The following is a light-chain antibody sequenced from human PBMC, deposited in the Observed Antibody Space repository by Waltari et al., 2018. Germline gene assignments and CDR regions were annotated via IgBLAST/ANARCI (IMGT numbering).Light chain of an antibody. CDR1: QNISSSY. CDR2: GVS. J-gene: IGKJ5*01. Sequence: ESVLPQSPGTLSLSPGERATLSCKTSQNISSSYLTWYQQKPGQAPRLVVYGVSTRATGIPDRFSGSRSGTDFTLTISSLQAEDVAVYYCQQYYSDPITFGPGTRLEI. CDR3: QQYYSDPIT. V-gene: IGKV3-20*01.